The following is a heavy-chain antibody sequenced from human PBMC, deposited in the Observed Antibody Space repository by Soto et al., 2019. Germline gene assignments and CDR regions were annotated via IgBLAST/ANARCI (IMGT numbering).Heavy chain of an antibody. J-gene: IGHJ6*02. Sequence: QVQLQESGPGLVKPSQTLSLTCTVSGGSISSGGYYWSWIRQHPGKGLEWIGYIYYSGSTYYNPSLKSRVTISVDTSKNQFSLKLSSVTAADTAVYYCARDLVGQRGYSGYGRPANQPNYYYYGMDVWGQGTTVTVSS. CDR2: IYYSGST. CDR3: ARDLVGQRGYSGYGRPANQPNYYYYGMDV. V-gene: IGHV4-31*03. CDR1: GGSISSGGYY. D-gene: IGHD5-12*01.